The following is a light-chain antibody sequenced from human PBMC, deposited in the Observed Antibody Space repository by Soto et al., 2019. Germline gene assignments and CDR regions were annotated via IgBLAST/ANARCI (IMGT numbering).Light chain of an antibody. J-gene: IGLJ3*02. CDR1: SSDVGGYKF. V-gene: IGLV2-14*01. CDR2: EVN. Sequence: QSVLTQPASVSASPGQSITISCTGTSSDVGGYKFVSWYQHHPGKAPKLMIYEVNNRPSGVPNRFSGSKSGNTASLTISGLQPEDEADYYCLSYTSANTRVFGGGTKLTVL. CDR3: LSYTSANTRV.